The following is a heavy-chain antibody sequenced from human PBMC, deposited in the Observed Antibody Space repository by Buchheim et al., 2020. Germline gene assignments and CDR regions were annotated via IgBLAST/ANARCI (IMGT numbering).Heavy chain of an antibody. CDR3: ARTLDTYMVNFDV. D-gene: IGHD5-18*01. CDR2: IFFGGYT. V-gene: IGHV4-31*11. Sequence: QVQLQESGPGLVKSSQSLSLTCAVSGASINRNSSFWGWIRQRPGQGLEWIGHIFFGGYTYYNSSLKSRVTISIDTSKNQFSLKLDSVTAADTAVYYCARTLDTYMVNFDVWGQGTL. J-gene: IGHJ4*02. CDR1: GASINRNSSF.